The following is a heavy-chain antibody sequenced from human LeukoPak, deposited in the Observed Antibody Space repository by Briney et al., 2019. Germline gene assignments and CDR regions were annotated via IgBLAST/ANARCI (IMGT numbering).Heavy chain of an antibody. CDR2: INSDGSAT. Sequence: GGSLRLSCAASGFPFSSYWMHWVRQVPGKGLLWVSRINSDGSATISADSVRGRFTISRDNVKNTLYLQMSGLRVEDTAVYHCASDSPYYGMDVWGQGTTVTVSS. CDR1: GFPFSSYW. J-gene: IGHJ6*02. CDR3: ASDSPYYGMDV. V-gene: IGHV3-74*01.